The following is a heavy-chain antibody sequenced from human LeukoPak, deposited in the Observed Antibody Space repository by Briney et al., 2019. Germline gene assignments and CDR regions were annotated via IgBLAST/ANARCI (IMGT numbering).Heavy chain of an antibody. CDR1: GYTFTSYY. D-gene: IGHD2-15*01. Sequence: GASVKVSCKASGYTFTSYYMHWVRQAPGQGLEWMGRIIPILGIANYAQKFQGRVTITADKSTSTAYMELSSLRSEDTAVYYCAREYVVVVVAATRYFDYWGQGTLVTVSS. CDR2: IIPILGIA. CDR3: AREYVVVVVAATRYFDY. J-gene: IGHJ4*02. V-gene: IGHV1-69*04.